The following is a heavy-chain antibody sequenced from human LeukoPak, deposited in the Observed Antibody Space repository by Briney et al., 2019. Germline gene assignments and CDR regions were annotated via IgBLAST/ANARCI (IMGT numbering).Heavy chain of an antibody. J-gene: IGHJ6*03. CDR3: ARASEGGYSGYEDYYYYCMDV. Sequence: ASVKVSCKASGYTFTSYDINWVRQATGQGLEWMGWMNPNSGNTGYAQKFQGRVTMTRNTSISTAYMELSSLRSEDTAVYYCARASEGGYSGYEDYYYYCMDVWGKGTTVTVSS. CDR1: GYTFTSYD. D-gene: IGHD5-12*01. CDR2: MNPNSGNT. V-gene: IGHV1-8*01.